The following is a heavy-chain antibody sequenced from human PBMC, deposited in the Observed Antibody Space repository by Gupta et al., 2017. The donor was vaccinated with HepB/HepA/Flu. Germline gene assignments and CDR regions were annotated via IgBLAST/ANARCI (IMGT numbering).Heavy chain of an antibody. CDR2: ISWNSGSI. V-gene: IGHV3-9*01. D-gene: IGHD6-6*01. CDR3: AKGRTYSSSSEDAFDI. Sequence: EVQLVESGGGLVQPGRSLRLSCAASGFTFDDYAMHWVRQAPGKGLEWVSGISWNSGSIGYADSVKGRFTISRDNAKNSLYLQMNSLRAEDTALYYCAKGRTYSSSSEDAFDIWGQGTMVTVSS. CDR1: GFTFDDYA. J-gene: IGHJ3*02.